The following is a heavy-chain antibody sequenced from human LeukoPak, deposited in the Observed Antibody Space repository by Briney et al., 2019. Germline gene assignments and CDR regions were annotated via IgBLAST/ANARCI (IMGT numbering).Heavy chain of an antibody. D-gene: IGHD4-11*01. CDR2: IHYSGTT. CDR1: GASMSGYY. J-gene: IGHJ6*03. V-gene: IGHV4-59*13. Sequence: SETLSLTCSVSGASMSGYYWSWVRQSPGGGLEWIGFIHYSGTTNYNPSVETRVTVSVDSTKTQFSLRLSSVTAADTAVYYCARGTQDYTNYRRYYYYMDVWGKGTPVTVSS. CDR3: ARGTQDYTNYRRYYYYMDV.